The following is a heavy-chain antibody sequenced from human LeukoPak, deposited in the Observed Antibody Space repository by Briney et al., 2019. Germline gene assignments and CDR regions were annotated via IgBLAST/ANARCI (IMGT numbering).Heavy chain of an antibody. CDR2: IIPIFGTA. V-gene: IGHV1-69*13. CDR1: GGTFSSYA. CDR3: ARGDYYDSSGYYWCFQH. D-gene: IGHD3-22*01. Sequence: SVKVSCKASGGTFSSYAISWVRQAPGQGLEWMGGIIPIFGTANYAQKFQGRVTITADESTSTAYMELSSLRSEDTAVYYCARGDYYDSSGYYWCFQHWGQGTLVTVSS. J-gene: IGHJ1*01.